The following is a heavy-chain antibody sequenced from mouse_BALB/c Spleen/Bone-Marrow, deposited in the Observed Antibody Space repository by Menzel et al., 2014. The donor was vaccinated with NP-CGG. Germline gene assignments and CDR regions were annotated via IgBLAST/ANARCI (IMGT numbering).Heavy chain of an antibody. Sequence: EVQLQQSGPGLVKPSQSLSLTCTVTGYSITSDYAWYWIRQFPGNKLEWMGYINYSGSTSYNPSLKSRISITRDTSKNQFFLQLNSVTTEDTATYYCARGSHFDYWGQGTTLTVSS. J-gene: IGHJ2*01. CDR2: INYSGST. CDR1: GYSITSDYA. V-gene: IGHV3-2*02. CDR3: ARGSHFDY.